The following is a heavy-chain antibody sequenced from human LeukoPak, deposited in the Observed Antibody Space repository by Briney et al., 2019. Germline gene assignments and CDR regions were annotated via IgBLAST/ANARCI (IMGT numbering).Heavy chain of an antibody. D-gene: IGHD6-19*01. Sequence: AGGSLRLYCAASGFSFSTYAMSWVRQAPGKGLEWVSGISGSGGDTYYADSVKGRFTISRDNSKNMLSLQMNSLRADDTALYYCAKEPGGGWRTIDYWGQGTLVTVSS. CDR1: GFSFSTYA. CDR3: AKEPGGGWRTIDY. J-gene: IGHJ4*02. CDR2: ISGSGGDT. V-gene: IGHV3-23*01.